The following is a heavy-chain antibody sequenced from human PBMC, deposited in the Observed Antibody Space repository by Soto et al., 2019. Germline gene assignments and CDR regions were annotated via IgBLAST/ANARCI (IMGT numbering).Heavy chain of an antibody. D-gene: IGHD3-10*01. CDR2: IFSNDEK. CDR1: VFSLSTARMG. Sequence: QVTLKEPGPVLVKPTETLTLTCTVSVFSLSTARMGVSWIRQPPGKALEWLAHIFSNDEKSYSTSLKRRLTISKDTSKSQVVLTMTNMDPVDTATDYFARIPYGSGSYYSDFDYWGQGTLVPVSS. V-gene: IGHV2-26*01. J-gene: IGHJ4*02. CDR3: ARIPYGSGSYYSDFDY.